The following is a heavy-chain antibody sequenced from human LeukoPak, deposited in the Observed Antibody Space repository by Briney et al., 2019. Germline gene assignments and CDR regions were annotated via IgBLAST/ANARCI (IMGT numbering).Heavy chain of an antibody. CDR2: LSKSGNT. CDR3: ARARYVNSFYAFDI. CDR1: VDSISSYY. J-gene: IGHJ3*02. V-gene: IGHV4-59*01. D-gene: IGHD3-9*01. Sequence: SETLSLTCTAPVDSISSYYWSWIRLPPGKGLEWIGYLSKSGNTNYSPSLKSRVTIFGDTSKNQFFLKLSSVTAADTAMYYCARARYVNSFYAFDIGGQGTLVTVSS.